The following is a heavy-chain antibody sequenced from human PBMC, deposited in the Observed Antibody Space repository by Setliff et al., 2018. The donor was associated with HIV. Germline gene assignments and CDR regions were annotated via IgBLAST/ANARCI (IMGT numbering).Heavy chain of an antibody. Sequence: GGSLRLSCAASGFTFSTYWMHWVRQAPGKGLMWVSRINSDGSSTSYADSVKGRFTISRDNSKNTLYLQMNSLRAEDTGVYYCHSGYDTEEQSYFDYWGQGALVTVSS. CDR1: GFTFSTYW. CDR3: HSGYDTEEQSYFDY. CDR2: INSDGSST. D-gene: IGHD5-12*01. V-gene: IGHV3-74*01. J-gene: IGHJ4*02.